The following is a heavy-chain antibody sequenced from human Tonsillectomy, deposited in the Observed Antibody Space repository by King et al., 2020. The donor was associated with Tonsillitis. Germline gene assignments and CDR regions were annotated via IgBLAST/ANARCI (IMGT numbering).Heavy chain of an antibody. V-gene: IGHV1-2*04. CDR2: INPNSGGT. Sequence: QLVQSGTEVKKPGASVKVSCKASGYTFTDYYMHWVRQAPGQGLEWMGWINPNSGGTNYAQKFQGWVTMTRDTSISTAYMELSRLTSDDKAVYYCASGRMAAADTGLFDYWGQGTLVIVSS. D-gene: IGHD6-13*01. CDR1: GYTFTDYY. CDR3: ASGRMAAADTGLFDY. J-gene: IGHJ4*02.